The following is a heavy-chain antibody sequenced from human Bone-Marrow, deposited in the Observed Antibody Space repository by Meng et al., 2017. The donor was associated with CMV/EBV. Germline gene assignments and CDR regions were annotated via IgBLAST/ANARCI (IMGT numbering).Heavy chain of an antibody. CDR3: ARTESSSPHFDY. D-gene: IGHD6-6*01. CDR1: GFTFSSYS. J-gene: IGHJ4*02. Sequence: GESLKISCAASGFTFSSYSMNWVRQAPGKGLEWVSVIYSGGSTYYADSVKGRFTISRDNSKNTLYLQMNSLRAEDPAVYYCARTESSSPHFDYWGQGTLVTVSS. V-gene: IGHV3-66*02. CDR2: IYSGGST.